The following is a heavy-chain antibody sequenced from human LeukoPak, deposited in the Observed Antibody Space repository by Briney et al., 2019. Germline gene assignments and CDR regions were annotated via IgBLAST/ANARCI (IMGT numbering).Heavy chain of an antibody. V-gene: IGHV3-53*01. CDR2: IYGGDSS. D-gene: IGHD6-19*01. J-gene: IGHJ4*02. CDR1: GFTVSSNY. CDR3: ARSSNTGWYTYYLDY. Sequence: GGSLRLSCAASGFTVSSNYMSWVRQAPGKGLEWVSVIYGGDSSYYADSVKGRFTISRDTSKNTLYLQMNSLRAEDTAIYYCARSSNTGWYTYYLDYWGQGTLVTVSS.